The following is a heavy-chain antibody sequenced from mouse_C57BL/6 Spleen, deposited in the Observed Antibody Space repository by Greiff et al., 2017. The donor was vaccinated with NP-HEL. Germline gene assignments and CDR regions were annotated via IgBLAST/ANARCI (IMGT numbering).Heavy chain of an antibody. CDR3: ARAHYSYYFDY. V-gene: IGHV1-53*01. CDR1: GYTFTSYW. D-gene: IGHD2-12*01. J-gene: IGHJ2*01. CDR2: INPSNGGT. Sequence: QVQLQQPGTELVKPGASVKLSCKASGYTFTSYWLHWVKQRPGQGLEWIGNINPSNGGTNYNEKFKSKATLTVDNSSSTAYMQLSSLTSEDSAVYYCARAHYSYYFDYWGQGTTLTVSS.